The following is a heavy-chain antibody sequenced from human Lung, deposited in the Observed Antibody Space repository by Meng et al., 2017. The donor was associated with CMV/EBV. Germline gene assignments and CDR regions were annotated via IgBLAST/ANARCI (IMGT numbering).Heavy chain of an antibody. CDR3: ARGSFHFTSKVVLTPGGDAFYL. J-gene: IGHJ3*01. Sequence: SVKVSXKASEYTFTGYYIHWVRQAPGQGLEWMGWINPNSGGTSSAQKFQGRVTMTRDTSISTAYMELSSLTPDDTAMFYCARGSFHFTSKVVLTPGGDAFYLWGQGXMVTVSS. V-gene: IGHV1-2*02. CDR2: INPNSGGT. CDR1: EYTFTGYY. D-gene: IGHD4/OR15-4a*01.